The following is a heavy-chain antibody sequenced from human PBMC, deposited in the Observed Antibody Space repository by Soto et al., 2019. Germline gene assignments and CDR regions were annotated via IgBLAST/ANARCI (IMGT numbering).Heavy chain of an antibody. J-gene: IGHJ4*02. CDR1: GCTFTRYS. D-gene: IGHD7-27*01. V-gene: IGHV3-21*06. Sequence: GSLRLSGSASGCTFTRYSMNWVRQAPGKGLEWVSSISSTTNYIYYGDSMKGRFTISRDNAKNSLYLEMNSLRAEDTAVYYCARESEDLTSNFDYWGQGTLVTVYS. CDR3: ARESEDLTSNFDY. CDR2: ISSTTNYI.